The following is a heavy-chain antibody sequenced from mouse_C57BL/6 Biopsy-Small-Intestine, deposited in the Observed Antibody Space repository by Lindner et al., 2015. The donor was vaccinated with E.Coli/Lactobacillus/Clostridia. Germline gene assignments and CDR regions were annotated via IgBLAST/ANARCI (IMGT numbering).Heavy chain of an antibody. V-gene: IGHV1-84*01. CDR1: GYTFTDYY. D-gene: IGHD2-1*01. Sequence: QESGPELVKPGTSVKISCKASGYTFTDYYINWVKQRPGQGREWIGWIYPRSGNTKYNEKFKDKATLTTDTSSSTAYMQLSSLTSEDSAVYFCARSYGNYFAWFAYWGQGTLVTVSA. J-gene: IGHJ3*01. CDR2: IYPRSGNT. CDR3: ARSYGNYFAWFAY.